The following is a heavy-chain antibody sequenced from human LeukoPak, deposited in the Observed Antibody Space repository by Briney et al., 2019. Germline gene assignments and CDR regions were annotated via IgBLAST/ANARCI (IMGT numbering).Heavy chain of an antibody. CDR1: GGTFSSYA. J-gene: IGHJ4*02. Sequence: SVKVSCKASGGTFSSYAISWVRQAPGQGLEWMGGITPISGTANYAQKFQGRVTITTDEFTSTAYMELSSLISEDTAVYYCARAYCGGDCYNYFDYWGQGTLVTVSA. D-gene: IGHD2-21*02. CDR3: ARAYCGGDCYNYFDY. CDR2: ITPISGTA. V-gene: IGHV1-69*05.